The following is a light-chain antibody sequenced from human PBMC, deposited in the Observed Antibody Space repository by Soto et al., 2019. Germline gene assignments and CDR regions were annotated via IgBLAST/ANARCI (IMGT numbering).Light chain of an antibody. J-gene: IGKJ3*01. CDR2: AAS. CDR1: QSISSY. V-gene: IGKV1-39*01. CDR3: QQSYTTPLT. Sequence: DIPMTQSPSSLSASVGDRVTITCRASQSISSYLSWYQQRPGKAPKLLIYAASRLQRGGPSRFSGGRSGTDFILTISSLQPEDSATYYYQQSYTTPLTFGPGTKVDIK.